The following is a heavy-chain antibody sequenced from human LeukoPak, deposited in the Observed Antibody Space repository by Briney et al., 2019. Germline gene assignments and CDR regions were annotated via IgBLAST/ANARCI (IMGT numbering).Heavy chain of an antibody. Sequence: PSQTLSLTCTVSGGSISSGDYYWSWIRQPPGKGLEWIGYIYYSGSTYYNPSLKSRVTISVDTSKNQFSLKLSSVTAADTAVYYCARDGGSGYDSGPFPNAFDIWGQGTMVTVSP. CDR2: IYYSGST. V-gene: IGHV4-30-4*01. J-gene: IGHJ3*02. CDR3: ARDGGSGYDSGPFPNAFDI. CDR1: GGSISSGDYY. D-gene: IGHD5-12*01.